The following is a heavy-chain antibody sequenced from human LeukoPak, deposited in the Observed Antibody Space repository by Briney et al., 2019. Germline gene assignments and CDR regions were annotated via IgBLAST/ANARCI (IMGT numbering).Heavy chain of an antibody. CDR1: GGSISSGSYY. J-gene: IGHJ5*02. Sequence: PSQTLSLTCTVSGGSISSGSYYWSWIRQPAGKGLEWIGRIYTSGSTNYNPSLKSRVPISVDTSKNQFSLKLSSVTAADTAVYYCARLMTTVLGFDPWGQGTLVTVSS. D-gene: IGHD4-11*01. CDR3: ARLMTTVLGFDP. V-gene: IGHV4-61*02. CDR2: IYTSGST.